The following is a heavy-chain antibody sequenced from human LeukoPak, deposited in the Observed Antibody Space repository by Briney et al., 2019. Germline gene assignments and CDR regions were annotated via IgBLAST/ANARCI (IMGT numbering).Heavy chain of an antibody. D-gene: IGHD6-19*01. V-gene: IGHV4-59*08. CDR3: ARHSHPRRPRAVAGTYVDD. CDR1: DGSISSYY. J-gene: IGHJ4*02. CDR2: IYYSGNI. Sequence: SETLSLTCSISDGSISSYYWSWIRQPPGKGLEWIGYIYYSGNITYNTDLKSRGSISVDTSNNQFSLKLTSVTAADTAVYYCARHSHPRRPRAVAGTYVDDWGQGTLVTVSS.